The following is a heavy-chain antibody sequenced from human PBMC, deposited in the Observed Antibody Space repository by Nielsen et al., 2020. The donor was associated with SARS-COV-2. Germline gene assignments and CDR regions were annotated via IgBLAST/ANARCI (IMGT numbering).Heavy chain of an antibody. D-gene: IGHD3-10*01. V-gene: IGHV1-69*13. CDR1: GGTFSSYA. J-gene: IGHJ4*02. CDR3: AREKVTMVRGVTPGFSY. CDR2: IIPIFGTA. Sequence: SVKVSCKAPGGTFSSYAISWVRQAPGQGLEWMGGIIPIFGTANYAQKFQGRVTITADESTSTAYMELSSLRSEDTAVYYCAREKVTMVRGVTPGFSYWGQGTLVTVSS.